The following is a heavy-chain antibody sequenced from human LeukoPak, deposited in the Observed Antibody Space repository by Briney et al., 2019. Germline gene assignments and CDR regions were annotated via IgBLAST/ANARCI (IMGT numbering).Heavy chain of an antibody. D-gene: IGHD3-3*01. CDR3: AKDLGVVITLPDY. CDR2: IRYDGSNK. Sequence: GGSLRLSCAASGFTFSGYGMHWVRQAPGKGLEWVAFIRYDGSNKYYADSVKGRFTISRDNSKNTLYLQMNSLRAEDTAVYYCAKDLGVVITLPDYWGQGTLVTVSS. J-gene: IGHJ4*02. V-gene: IGHV3-30*02. CDR1: GFTFSGYG.